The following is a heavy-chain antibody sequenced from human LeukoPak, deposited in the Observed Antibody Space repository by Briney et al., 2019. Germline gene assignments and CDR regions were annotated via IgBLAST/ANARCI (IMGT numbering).Heavy chain of an antibody. CDR2: IYHSGST. J-gene: IGHJ4*02. V-gene: IGHV4-30-2*01. Sequence: PSQTLSLTCAVSGGSISSGGYSWSWIRQPPGKGLEWIGYIYHSGSTYYNPSLKSRVTISIDTSKKEISLKVYSVTAADTAVYYCARSPTDTFHDFDYWGQGTVVTVSA. CDR3: ARSPTDTFHDFDY. D-gene: IGHD4-17*01. CDR1: GGSISSGGYS.